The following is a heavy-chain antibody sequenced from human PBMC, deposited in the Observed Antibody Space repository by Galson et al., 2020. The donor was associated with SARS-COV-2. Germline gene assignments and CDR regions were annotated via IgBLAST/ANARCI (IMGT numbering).Heavy chain of an antibody. CDR2: INHSGST. V-gene: IGHV4-34*01. CDR1: GGSFSGYY. Sequence: TLSLTCAVYGGSFSGYYWSWIRQPPGKGLEWIGEINHSGSTNYNPSLKSRVTISVDTSKNQFSLKLSSVTAADTAVYYCARGRPSSSWYYYYYYMDVWGKGTTVTVSS. D-gene: IGHD6-13*01. CDR3: ARGRPSSSWYYYYYYMDV. J-gene: IGHJ6*03.